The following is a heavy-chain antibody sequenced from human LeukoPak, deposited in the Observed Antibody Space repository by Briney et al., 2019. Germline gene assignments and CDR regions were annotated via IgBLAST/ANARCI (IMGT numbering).Heavy chain of an antibody. CDR3: TKDITPGGADV. V-gene: IGHV3-9*01. D-gene: IGHD1-26*01. Sequence: GVSLRLSCAASGFTFDEHAMHWVRQAPGKGLEWVAGIMWDGVTRGYADSVRGRFTISIDSAKNSLYLQMNSLRVEDTAFYYCTKDITPGGADVWGQGTTVIVSS. J-gene: IGHJ6*02. CDR1: GFTFDEHA. CDR2: IMWDGVTR.